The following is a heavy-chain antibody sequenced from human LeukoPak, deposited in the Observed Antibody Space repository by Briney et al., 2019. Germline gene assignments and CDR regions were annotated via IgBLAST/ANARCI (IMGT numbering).Heavy chain of an antibody. CDR3: AKDLTMIVVSVDP. Sequence: GGSLRLSCAASGFTFSNYAMTWVRQAPGKGLEWVSSISGSGGRTYFADSVKGRFTISRDNSKNTLYLQMSSLRVEDTAVYYCAKDLTMIVVSVDPWGQGTLVTVSS. D-gene: IGHD3-22*01. V-gene: IGHV3-23*01. CDR2: ISGSGGRT. J-gene: IGHJ5*02. CDR1: GFTFSNYA.